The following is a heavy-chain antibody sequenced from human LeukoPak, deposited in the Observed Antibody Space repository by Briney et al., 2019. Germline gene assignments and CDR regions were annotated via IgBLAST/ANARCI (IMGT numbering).Heavy chain of an antibody. CDR1: GGTFSSYA. Sequence: SVKVSCKASGGTFSSYAISWVRQAPGQGLEWMGGIIAIFGTTNYAQKFQGRVTITADKSTSTAYMELSSLRSEDTAVYYCARESGYEYLDLWGRGTLVTVSS. D-gene: IGHD5-12*01. CDR2: IIAIFGTT. CDR3: ARESGYEYLDL. V-gene: IGHV1-69*06. J-gene: IGHJ2*01.